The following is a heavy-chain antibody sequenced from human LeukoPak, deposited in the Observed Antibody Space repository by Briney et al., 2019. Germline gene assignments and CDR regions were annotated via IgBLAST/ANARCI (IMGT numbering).Heavy chain of an antibody. V-gene: IGHV4-39*01. D-gene: IGHD3-16*02. CDR3: ARLKSYPMSYFDY. CDR2: KYYSGST. Sequence: PSETLSLTCTVSGGSISSSSYYWGWIRQPPGKGLEWIGSKYYSGSTYYNSSLKSRVTISGDTSKNQFSLKLRSVTASDTAVYYCARLKSYPMSYFDYWGQGTLVIVSS. J-gene: IGHJ4*02. CDR1: GGSISSSSYY.